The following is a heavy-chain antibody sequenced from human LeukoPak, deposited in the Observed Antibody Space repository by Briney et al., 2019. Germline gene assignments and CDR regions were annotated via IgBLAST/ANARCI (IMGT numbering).Heavy chain of an antibody. CDR1: GYSFTSYW. D-gene: IGHD6-13*01. Sequence: GESLQISCQGSGYSFTSYWIGWVRQMPGKGLEWMGIIYPGDSDTRYSPSFQGQVTISADKSISTAYLQWSSLKASDTAMYYCARLLPQQLLGTDAFDIWGQGTMVTVSS. CDR3: ARLLPQQLLGTDAFDI. V-gene: IGHV5-51*01. CDR2: IYPGDSDT. J-gene: IGHJ3*02.